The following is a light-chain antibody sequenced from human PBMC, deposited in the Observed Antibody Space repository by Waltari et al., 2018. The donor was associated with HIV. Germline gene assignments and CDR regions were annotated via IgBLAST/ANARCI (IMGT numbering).Light chain of an antibody. J-gene: IGLJ3*02. CDR1: NSNIGSST. CDR2: RNN. V-gene: IGLV1-44*01. CDR3: ATWDDSLHGPV. Sequence: QSVVTQPPSASGTPGQRVTISCSGSNSNIGSSTVNWYLQLPGTAPKLLIYRNNQLAAGVPDRFAGSKSGSSASLAISVLQSEDEADYYCATWDDSLHGPVFGGGTKLTVL.